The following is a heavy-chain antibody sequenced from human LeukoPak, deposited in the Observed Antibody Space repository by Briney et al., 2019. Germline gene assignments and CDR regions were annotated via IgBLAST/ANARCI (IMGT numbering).Heavy chain of an antibody. CDR2: ISSSSSTI. Sequence: PGGSLRLSRAASGFTSSSYSMNWVRQAPGKGLEWVSYISSSSSTIYYADSVKGRFTISRDNAKNSLYLQMNSLRAEDTAVYYCARGGYLDAFDIWGQGTMVTVSS. J-gene: IGHJ3*02. V-gene: IGHV3-48*01. D-gene: IGHD1-1*01. CDR1: GFTSSSYS. CDR3: ARGGYLDAFDI.